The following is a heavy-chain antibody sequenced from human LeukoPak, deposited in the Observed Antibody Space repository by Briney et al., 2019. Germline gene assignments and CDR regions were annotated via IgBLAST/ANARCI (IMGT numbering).Heavy chain of an antibody. CDR3: ARDGRGITIFGVVRDYYYMDV. Sequence: ASVKVSCKASGYTFTSYAMHWVRQAPGQRLEWMGWINAGNGNTKYSQKFQGRVTITRDTSASTAYMELSSLRSEDTAVYYCARDGRGITIFGVVRDYYYMDVWGKGTTVTVSS. CDR2: INAGNGNT. V-gene: IGHV1-3*01. D-gene: IGHD3-3*01. CDR1: GYTFTSYA. J-gene: IGHJ6*03.